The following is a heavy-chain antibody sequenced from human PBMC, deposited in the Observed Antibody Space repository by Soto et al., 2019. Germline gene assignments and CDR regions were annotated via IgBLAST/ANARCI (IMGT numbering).Heavy chain of an antibody. CDR2: ISSSSSTI. Sequence: GGSLRLSCAASGFTFSSYSMNWVRQAPGKGLEWVSYISSSSSTIYYADSVKGRFTISRDNAKNSLYLQMNSLRDEDTAVYYCARWSSYDSSGYYGSDYGMDVWGQGTTVTVSS. J-gene: IGHJ6*02. V-gene: IGHV3-48*02. CDR3: ARWSSYDSSGYYGSDYGMDV. CDR1: GFTFSSYS. D-gene: IGHD3-22*01.